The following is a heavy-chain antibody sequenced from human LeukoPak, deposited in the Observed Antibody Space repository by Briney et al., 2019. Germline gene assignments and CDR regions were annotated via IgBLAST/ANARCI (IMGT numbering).Heavy chain of an antibody. CDR2: ISWNSGSI. V-gene: IGHV3-9*01. Sequence: GGSLRLSCAASGFTFDDYAMHWVRQAPGKGLEWVSGISWNSGSIGYADSVKGRFTISRDNAKNSLYLQMNSLRAEDTAVYYCARDTSSSWTYYFDYWGQGTLVTVSS. CDR3: ARDTSSSWTYYFDY. CDR1: GFTFDDYA. J-gene: IGHJ4*02. D-gene: IGHD6-13*01.